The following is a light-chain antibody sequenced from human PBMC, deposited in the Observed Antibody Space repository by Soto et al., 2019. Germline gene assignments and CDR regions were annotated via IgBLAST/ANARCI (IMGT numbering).Light chain of an antibody. CDR1: SSNIGSRT. CDR2: TNN. J-gene: IGLJ3*02. CDR3: AAWDDSLNGWV. V-gene: IGLV1-44*01. Sequence: QSVLTQPPSASGTPGQRVDISCSGSSSNIGSRTVSWYQQLPGTAPKLLIYTNNQRSSGVPDRISGSKSGTSASLAISGLQSDDESTYYCAAWDDSLNGWVFGGGTKVTVL.